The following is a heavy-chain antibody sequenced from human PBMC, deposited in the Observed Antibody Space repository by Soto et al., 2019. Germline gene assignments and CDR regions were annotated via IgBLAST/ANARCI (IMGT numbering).Heavy chain of an antibody. Sequence: PSETLSLTCTVSGGSISSSSYYWGWIRQPPGKGLEWIGSIYYSGSTYYNPSLKSRVTISVDTSKNQFSLKLSSVTAADTAVYYCASRSCSGGSCYLGLDYWGQGTLVTVSS. CDR3: ASRSCSGGSCYLGLDY. D-gene: IGHD2-15*01. CDR1: GGSISSSSYY. V-gene: IGHV4-39*01. J-gene: IGHJ4*02. CDR2: IYYSGST.